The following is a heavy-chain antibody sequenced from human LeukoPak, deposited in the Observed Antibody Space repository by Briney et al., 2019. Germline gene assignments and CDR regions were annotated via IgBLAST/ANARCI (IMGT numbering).Heavy chain of an antibody. V-gene: IGHV4-59*01. CDR1: GGSISSSY. J-gene: IGHJ6*03. CDR3: ARTTMVRGAYYMDV. Sequence: SETLSLTCTVSGGSISSSYWSWIRQPPGKGLEWIGYIYYSGSTNYNPSLESRGTISVDTSKNQFSLKLSSVTAADTAVYYCARTTMVRGAYYMDVWGKGTTVTVSS. D-gene: IGHD3-10*01. CDR2: IYYSGST.